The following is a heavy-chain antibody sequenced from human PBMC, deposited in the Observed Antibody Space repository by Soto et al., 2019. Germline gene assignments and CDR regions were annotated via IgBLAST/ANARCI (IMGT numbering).Heavy chain of an antibody. D-gene: IGHD4-4*01. CDR3: ARAVTQYFDS. V-gene: IGHV3-23*01. CDR2: MSGSGGHI. J-gene: IGHJ4*02. CDR1: GFSFNFYV. Sequence: GGSLRLSCAASGFSFNFYVMTWVRQAPGKGLEWVSGMSGSGGHIYYADSVKGRFTVSRDNSDSTLYLQMNSLRAEDTAVYYCARAVTQYFDSWGQGSLVTVSS.